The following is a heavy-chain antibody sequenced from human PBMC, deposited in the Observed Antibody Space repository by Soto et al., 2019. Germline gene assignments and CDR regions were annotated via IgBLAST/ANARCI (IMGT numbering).Heavy chain of an antibody. J-gene: IGHJ6*02. CDR3: AREYVWSGYYYYGMDV. CDR1: GYTFTGYY. Sequence: GASVKVSCKASGYTFTGYYMHWVRQAPGQGLEWMGWINPNSGGTNYAQKFQGWVTMTRDTSISTAYMELSRLRSDDTAVYYCAREYVWSGYYYYGMDVWGQGTTVTVS. D-gene: IGHD3-3*01. CDR2: INPNSGGT. V-gene: IGHV1-2*04.